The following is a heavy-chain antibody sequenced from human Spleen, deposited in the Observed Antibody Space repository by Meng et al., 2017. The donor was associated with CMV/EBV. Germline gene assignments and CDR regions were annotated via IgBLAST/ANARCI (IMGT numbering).Heavy chain of an antibody. CDR1: GFTFSRYS. CDR3: AREYYDVMTGYYRYFDS. V-gene: IGHV3-21*05. Sequence: GESLKISCAASGFTFSRYSMNWVRQAPGKGLEWVSYISGSGSDTYYADSVKGRFTISRDNAKNSLSLQMNSLRAEDTALYYCAREYYDVMTGYYRYFDSWGQGTLVTVSS. CDR2: ISGSGSDT. D-gene: IGHD3-9*01. J-gene: IGHJ4*02.